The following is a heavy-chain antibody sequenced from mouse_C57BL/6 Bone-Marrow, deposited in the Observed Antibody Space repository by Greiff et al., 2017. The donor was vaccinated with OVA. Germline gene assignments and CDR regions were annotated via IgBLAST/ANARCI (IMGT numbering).Heavy chain of an antibody. Sequence: QVQLQQPGAELVKPGASVKLSCKASGYTFTSYWMHWVKQRPGQGLEWIGMIHPNSGSTNYNEKFKSKATLTVDKSSSTAYMQLSSLTSEDSAVYYCHYGSSSYAMDYWGQGTSVTVSS. J-gene: IGHJ4*01. CDR3: HYGSSSYAMDY. V-gene: IGHV1-64*01. D-gene: IGHD1-1*01. CDR2: IHPNSGST. CDR1: GYTFTSYW.